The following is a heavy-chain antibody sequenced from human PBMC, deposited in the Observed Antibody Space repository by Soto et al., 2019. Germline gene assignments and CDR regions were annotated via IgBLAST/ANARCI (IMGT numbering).Heavy chain of an antibody. CDR2: ISSSSSTI. J-gene: IGHJ4*02. CDR1: GFTFSSYS. Sequence: EVQLVESGGGLVQPGGSLRLSCAASGFTFSSYSMNWVRQAPGKGLEWVSYISSSSSTIYYADSVKGRFTISRDNAKNSLYLQMNSLRAEDTAVYYCARDREDSSGWRAYYFDYWGQGTLVTVSS. V-gene: IGHV3-48*01. D-gene: IGHD6-19*01. CDR3: ARDREDSSGWRAYYFDY.